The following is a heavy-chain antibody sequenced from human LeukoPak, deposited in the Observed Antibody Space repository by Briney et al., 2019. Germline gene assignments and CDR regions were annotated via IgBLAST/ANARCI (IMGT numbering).Heavy chain of an antibody. J-gene: IGHJ4*02. Sequence: PGGSLRLSCAASGFTFSNYGMHWVRQAPGKGLEWVAFIRYDGSNKYYADSVKGRSTISRDNSKNTLYLQMNSLRAEDTAVYYCAKDSLADIDYWGQGTLVTVSS. V-gene: IGHV3-30*02. CDR3: AKDSLADIDY. CDR1: GFTFSNYG. D-gene: IGHD3-16*01. CDR2: IRYDGSNK.